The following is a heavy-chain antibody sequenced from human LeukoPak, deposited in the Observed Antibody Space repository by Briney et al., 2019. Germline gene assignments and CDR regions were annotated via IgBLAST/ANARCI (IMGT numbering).Heavy chain of an antibody. CDR3: ARPGYGSGRSDYYYYYGMDV. CDR2: MNPNSGNT. D-gene: IGHD6-19*01. V-gene: IGHV1-8*01. J-gene: IGHJ6*02. Sequence: ASVKVSFKASGYTFTSYDINWVRQATGQGLEWMGWMNPNSGNTGYAQKFQGTVTMTRNTSISTAYMELSSLRSEDTAVYYCARPGYGSGRSDYYYYYGMDVWGQGTTVTVSS. CDR1: GYTFTSYD.